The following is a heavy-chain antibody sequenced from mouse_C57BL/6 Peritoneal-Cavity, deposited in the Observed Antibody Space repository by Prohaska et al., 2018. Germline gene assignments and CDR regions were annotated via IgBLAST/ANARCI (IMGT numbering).Heavy chain of an antibody. D-gene: IGHD2-1*01. CDR1: GFNFSGFW. CDR2: INSDVSAI. V-gene: IGHV11-2*01. Sequence: EVQLLETGGGLVQPGGSRGLSCEGSGFNFSGFWMSWVRQTPGKTLEWIGDINSDVSAINYAPSIKDRFTIFRDNDKSTLYLQMSNVRSEDTATYFCMRYGNYWYFDVWGTGTTVTVSS. CDR3: MRYGNYWYFDV. J-gene: IGHJ1*03.